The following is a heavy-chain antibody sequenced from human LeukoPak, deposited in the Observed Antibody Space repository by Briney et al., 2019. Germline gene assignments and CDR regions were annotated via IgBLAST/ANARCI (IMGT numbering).Heavy chain of an antibody. Sequence: SETLSLTCTVSGDSISSSTYYWAWIRQPPGKGLEWIASVYHTGRTYYSPSLKSRLTISVDTSKNQFSLNLSSVTAADTAVYYCARTGSTVTMLYPFDHWGQGTLVTVSS. J-gene: IGHJ4*02. CDR1: GDSISSSTYY. D-gene: IGHD4-17*01. V-gene: IGHV4-39*01. CDR3: ARTGSTVTMLYPFDH. CDR2: VYHTGRT.